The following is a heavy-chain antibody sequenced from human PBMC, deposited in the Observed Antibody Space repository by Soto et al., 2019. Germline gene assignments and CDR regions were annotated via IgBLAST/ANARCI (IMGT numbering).Heavy chain of an antibody. CDR2: VIPVFNTS. J-gene: IGHJ4*01. V-gene: IGHV1-69*01. D-gene: IGHD6-25*01. CDR1: VGACGRYS. CDR3: ARCYEMTAVTLFEY. Sequence: QVQLEQSGPEVKRPGTSVKVSCKTSVGACGRYSVSWVRQAPGQGLEWIVGVIPVFNTSNYSLKFQGRVAGFADVSTNKFFMELRRLRSEHTALDYSARCYEMTAVTLFEYWGHVTLGTVSS.